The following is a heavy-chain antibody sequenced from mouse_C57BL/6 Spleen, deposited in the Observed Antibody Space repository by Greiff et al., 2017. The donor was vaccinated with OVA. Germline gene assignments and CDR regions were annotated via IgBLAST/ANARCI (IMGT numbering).Heavy chain of an antibody. CDR3: ARSGTTVVATGAWFAY. CDR2: IYPRSGNT. CDR1: GYTFTSYG. D-gene: IGHD1-1*01. Sequence: QVQLQQSGAELARPGASVKLSCKASGYTFTSYGISWVKQRTGQGLEWIGEIYPRSGNTYYNEKFKGKATLTADKSSSTAYMELRSLTSEDSAVYFCARSGTTVVATGAWFAYWGRGTLVTVSA. J-gene: IGHJ3*01. V-gene: IGHV1-81*01.